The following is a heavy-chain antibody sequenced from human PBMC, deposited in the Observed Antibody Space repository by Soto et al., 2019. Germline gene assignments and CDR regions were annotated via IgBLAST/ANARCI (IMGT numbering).Heavy chain of an antibody. D-gene: IGHD2-2*01. CDR3: ARGLVEYCSSTSCYADAFDI. CDR1: GYTFTSYG. J-gene: IGHJ3*02. CDR2: ISAYNENT. V-gene: IGHV1-18*01. Sequence: HGQLVQSGAELKKPGASVKVSCKASGYTFTSYGLSWVRQAPGQGLEWMGWISAYNENTNYAQNFQGRVTITTDTSTSTVYMELMSLRSDDTALYYCARGLVEYCSSTSCYADAFDIWGQGTVVTVSS.